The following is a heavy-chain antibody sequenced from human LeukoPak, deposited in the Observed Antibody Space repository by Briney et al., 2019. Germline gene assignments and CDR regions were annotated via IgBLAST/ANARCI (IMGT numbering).Heavy chain of an antibody. V-gene: IGHV3-23*01. CDR3: AKDIFRWSFDY. CDR2: IGSDDNK. CDR1: GFTSSKNA. J-gene: IGHJ4*02. D-gene: IGHD6-13*01. Sequence: GGSLRLSCTASGFTSSKNAMAWVRQAPGKGLEWVSGIGSDDNKHYGDSVKGRFTISRDNTENTVYLQMNSLRAEDTAVYCCAKDIFRWSFDYWGQGMLVTVSS.